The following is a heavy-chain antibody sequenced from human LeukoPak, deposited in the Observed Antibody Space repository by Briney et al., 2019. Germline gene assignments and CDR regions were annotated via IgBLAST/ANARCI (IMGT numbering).Heavy chain of an antibody. V-gene: IGHV3-21*01. D-gene: IGHD6-19*01. Sequence: GGSLRLSCAASGFTFSSYSMNWVRQAPGTGLECVSSISSSSSYIYYADSVKGRFTISRDNAKNSLYLQMNSLRAEDTAVYYCARFTAVAGFDYWGQGTLVTVSS. CDR1: GFTFSSYS. CDR2: ISSSSSYI. CDR3: ARFTAVAGFDY. J-gene: IGHJ4*02.